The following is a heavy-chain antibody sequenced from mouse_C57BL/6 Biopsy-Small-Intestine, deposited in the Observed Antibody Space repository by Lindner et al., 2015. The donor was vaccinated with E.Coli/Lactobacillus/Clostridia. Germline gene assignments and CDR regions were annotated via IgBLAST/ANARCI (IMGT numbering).Heavy chain of an antibody. D-gene: IGHD1-1*01. J-gene: IGHJ3*01. Sequence: VQLQESGPVLVKPGASVKMSCKASGYTFTDYYMNWVKQSHGKSLEWIGVINPYNGGTSYNQKFKGKATLTVDESSSTAYMELNSLTSEDSAVYYCARSRDYYGSSYGAWGQGTLVTVPA. CDR1: GYTFTDYY. CDR2: INPYNGGT. V-gene: IGHV1-19*01. CDR3: ARSRDYYGSSYGA.